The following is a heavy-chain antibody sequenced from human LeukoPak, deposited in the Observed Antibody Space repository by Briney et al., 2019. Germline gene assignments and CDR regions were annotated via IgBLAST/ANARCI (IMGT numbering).Heavy chain of an antibody. CDR3: ARDRGYSSSWYRSRNTAGEIFDY. J-gene: IGHJ4*02. CDR1: GGTFSSYA. V-gene: IGHV1-69*01. Sequence: ASVKVSCKASGGTFSSYAISWVRQAPGQGLEWMGGIIPIFGTANYAQKFQGRVTITADESTSTAYMELSSLRSEDTAVYYCARDRGYSSSWYRSRNTAGEIFDYWGQGTLVTVSS. D-gene: IGHD6-13*01. CDR2: IIPIFGTA.